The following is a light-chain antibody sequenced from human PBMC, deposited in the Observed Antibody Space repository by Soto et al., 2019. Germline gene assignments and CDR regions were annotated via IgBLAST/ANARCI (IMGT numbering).Light chain of an antibody. CDR1: SXKLRAPYD. V-gene: IGLV1-40*01. J-gene: IGLJ1*01. Sequence: QSALSQPPSVSGAPGHTLIISCSGSSXKLRAPYDVNWFRQLPGTAPRLLIYGNNNRPSGVPDRFSGSKCRTSASLAITGLPAEDEADYYCPSYASSRSGYVFGTGTKVTV. CDR2: GNN. CDR3: PSYASSRSGYV.